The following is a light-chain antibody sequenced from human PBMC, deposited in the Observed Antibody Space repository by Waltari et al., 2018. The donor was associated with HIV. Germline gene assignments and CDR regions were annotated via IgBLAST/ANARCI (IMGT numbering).Light chain of an antibody. V-gene: IGKV3-15*01. J-gene: IGKJ2*03. Sequence: VMTQSPDVLSVSPADGDTLSRWATPRISSNLAWYQQQPGQAPRLLIFAASTRAPGIPARFSGSGSGTEFTLTISSLQSEDFAIYYCQQYNDWPLYSFGQGTKLEIK. CDR1: PRISSN. CDR2: AAS. CDR3: QQYNDWPLYS.